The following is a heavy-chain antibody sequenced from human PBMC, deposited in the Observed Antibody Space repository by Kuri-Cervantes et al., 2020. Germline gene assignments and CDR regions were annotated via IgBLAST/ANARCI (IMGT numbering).Heavy chain of an antibody. CDR2: IKQDGSER. D-gene: IGHD3-16*01. J-gene: IGHJ4*02. CDR3: AREGGGRGGFDY. V-gene: IGHV3-7*01. CDR1: GFTFSSNW. Sequence: GESLKISCAASGFTFSSNWMSWVRQAPGKGLEWVANIKQDGSERHYGDSMKGRFTISRENAKNSLYLQMNSLRAEDTAVFYCAREGGGRGGFDYWGQGTLVTVSS.